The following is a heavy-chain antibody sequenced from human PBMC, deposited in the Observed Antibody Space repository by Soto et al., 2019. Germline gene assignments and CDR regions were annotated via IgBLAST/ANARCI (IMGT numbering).Heavy chain of an antibody. D-gene: IGHD3-3*01. Sequence: SETLSLTCAVYGGSFSGYYWSWIRQPPGKGLEWIGEINHSGSTNYNPSLKSRVTISVDTSKNQFSLKLSSVTAADTAVYYCARTSITIFGVVFDYWGQGTLVTLSS. V-gene: IGHV4-34*01. CDR1: GGSFSGYY. CDR3: ARTSITIFGVVFDY. CDR2: INHSGST. J-gene: IGHJ4*02.